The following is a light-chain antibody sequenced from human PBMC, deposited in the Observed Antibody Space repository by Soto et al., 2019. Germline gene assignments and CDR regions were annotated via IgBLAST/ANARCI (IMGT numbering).Light chain of an antibody. CDR2: AAS. CDR1: QGISSY. J-gene: IGKJ3*01. Sequence: AIRMTQSPSSFSASTGDRVTITCRASQGISSYLAWYQQKPGKAPKLLIYAASTLQSGVPSRFSGSGSGTDSTLTISCLQSEDFATYYCQQYYSYPFPFGPGTKVD. CDR3: QQYYSYPFP. V-gene: IGKV1-8*01.